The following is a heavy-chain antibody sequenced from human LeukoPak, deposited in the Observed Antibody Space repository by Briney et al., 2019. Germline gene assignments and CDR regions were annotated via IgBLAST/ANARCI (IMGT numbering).Heavy chain of an antibody. Sequence: SETLSLTCTVSGGSISSYYWSWIRQPPGKGLEWIGYIYYSGSTNYNPSLKSRVTISVDTSKNQFSLKLSSVTAADTAVYYCARVGYSGNSGFYYYYYMDVWGKGTTVTISS. D-gene: IGHD4-23*01. CDR1: GGSISSYY. V-gene: IGHV4-59*01. CDR2: IYYSGST. J-gene: IGHJ6*03. CDR3: ARVGYSGNSGFYYYYYMDV.